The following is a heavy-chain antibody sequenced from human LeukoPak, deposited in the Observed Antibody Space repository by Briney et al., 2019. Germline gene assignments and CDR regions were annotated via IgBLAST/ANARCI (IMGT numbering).Heavy chain of an antibody. CDR2: INHSGST. D-gene: IGHD5-12*01. Sequence: PSETLSLTCAVSVSSITSGHYWGWIRQPPGKGLEWIGTINHSGSTYYNSSLKSRITMSVDTSNKQFSLKLNSVTAADTAVHYCARGFGAYGYFDYWGQGTLVTVSS. CDR1: VSSITSGHY. CDR3: ARGFGAYGYFDY. V-gene: IGHV4-38-2*01. J-gene: IGHJ4*02.